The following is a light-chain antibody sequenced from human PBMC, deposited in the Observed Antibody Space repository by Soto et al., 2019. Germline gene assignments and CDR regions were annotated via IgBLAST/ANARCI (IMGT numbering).Light chain of an antibody. V-gene: IGKV1-5*03. Sequence: DIQMTQSPSTLSASVGDGVAITCRASQSISSWLAWYKQKPGKAPKLLIYKASSLESGVPSRLSGSGSGTEFTLTISSMRPDDFATYYCQQYNSYSTFGQGTKVDIK. CDR1: QSISSW. CDR2: KAS. CDR3: QQYNSYST. J-gene: IGKJ1*01.